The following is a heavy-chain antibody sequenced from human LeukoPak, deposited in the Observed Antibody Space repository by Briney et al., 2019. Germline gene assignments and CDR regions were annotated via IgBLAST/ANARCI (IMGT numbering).Heavy chain of an antibody. V-gene: IGHV4-39*07. CDR3: ASVVVVTAINMNDAFDI. Sequence: SETLSLTCTVSGGSISSSSYYWDWIREPPGKGLEWIGSIYYSGSTYYNPSLKSRVTISVDTSKNQFSLKLSSVTAADTAVYYCASVVVVTAINMNDAFDIWGQGTMVTVSS. CDR2: IYYSGST. CDR1: GGSISSSSYY. D-gene: IGHD2-21*02. J-gene: IGHJ3*02.